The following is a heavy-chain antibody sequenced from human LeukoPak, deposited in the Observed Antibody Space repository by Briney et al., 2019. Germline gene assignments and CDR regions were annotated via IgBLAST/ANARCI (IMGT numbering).Heavy chain of an antibody. Sequence: ASVKVSCKASGYTFTGYYMHWVRQAPGQGLEWMGWINPNSGGTNYAQKFQGRVTMTRDTSISTAYMELSRLRSDDTAVYYCARGQWEDGGNWFDPWGQGTLVTVSS. D-gene: IGHD1-26*01. CDR2: INPNSGGT. J-gene: IGHJ5*02. V-gene: IGHV1-2*02. CDR3: ARGQWEDGGNWFDP. CDR1: GYTFTGYY.